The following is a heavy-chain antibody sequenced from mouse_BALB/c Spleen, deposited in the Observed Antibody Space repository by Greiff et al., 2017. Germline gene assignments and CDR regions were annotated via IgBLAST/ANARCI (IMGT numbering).Heavy chain of an antibody. CDR3: ARYGVRLDWYFDV. J-gene: IGHJ1*01. V-gene: IGHV3-8*02. CDR2: ISYSGST. Sequence: EVKVEESGPSLVKPSQTLSLTCSVTGDSITSGYWNWIRKFPGNKLEYMGYISYSGSTYYNPSLKSRISITRDTSKNQYYLQLNSVTTEDTATYYCARYGVRLDWYFDVWGAGTTVTVSS. D-gene: IGHD1-2*01. CDR1: GDSITSGY.